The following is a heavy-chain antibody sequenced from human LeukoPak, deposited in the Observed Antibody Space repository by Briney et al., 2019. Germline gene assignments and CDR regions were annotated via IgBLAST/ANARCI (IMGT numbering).Heavy chain of an antibody. CDR2: ISYDGSNK. J-gene: IGHJ4*02. Sequence: PGRSLRLSCAASGFTFSSYGMHWVRQAPGKGLEWVAVISYDGSNKYYADSVKGRFTISRDNSKNTLYLQMNSLRAEDTAVYYCARDAVIVCGGDCYWDYWGQGTLVTVSS. D-gene: IGHD2-21*02. CDR1: GFTFSSYG. V-gene: IGHV3-30*03. CDR3: ARDAVIVCGGDCYWDY.